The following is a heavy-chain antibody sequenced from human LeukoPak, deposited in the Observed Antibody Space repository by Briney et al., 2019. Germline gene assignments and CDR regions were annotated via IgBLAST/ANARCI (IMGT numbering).Heavy chain of an antibody. CDR1: GFTFSSYG. CDR2: IWCDGSNK. J-gene: IGHJ6*02. CDR3: ARVFGELPTNYYYYGMDV. V-gene: IGHV3-33*01. Sequence: GGSLRLSCAASGFTFSSYGMHWVRQAPGKGLEWVAVIWCDGSNKYYADSVKGRFTISRDNSKNTLYLQMNSLRAEDTAVYYCARVFGELPTNYYYYGMDVWGQGTTVTVSS. D-gene: IGHD3-10*01.